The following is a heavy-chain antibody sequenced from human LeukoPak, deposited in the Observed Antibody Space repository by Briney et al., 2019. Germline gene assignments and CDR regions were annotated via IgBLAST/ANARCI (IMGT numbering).Heavy chain of an antibody. J-gene: IGHJ4*02. V-gene: IGHV3-21*01. CDR1: GFTFSSYT. CDR3: ATFRGTATTAFYFDS. CDR2: ISSSTSYI. D-gene: IGHD5-24*01. Sequence: KPGGSLRLSCAASGFTFSSYTMNWVRQAPGKGLEWVSSISSSTSYIDYADSVKGRFTISRDNAKNSLYLQMDSLRAEDTAVYYCATFRGTATTAFYFDSWGQGTLVTVSS.